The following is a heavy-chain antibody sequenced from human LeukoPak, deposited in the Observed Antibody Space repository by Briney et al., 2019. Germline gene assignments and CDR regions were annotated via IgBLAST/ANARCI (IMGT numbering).Heavy chain of an antibody. J-gene: IGHJ3*02. CDR1: GGSISSGGYY. CDR3: AREAPYCSSTSCQTSDAFDI. V-gene: IGHV4-31*03. CDR2: IYYSGST. Sequence: SETLSLTCTVSGGSISSGGYYWSWIRQHPGKGLEWIGYIYYSGSTYYNPSLKSRVTISVDTSKNQFSLKLSSVTAADTAVYYCAREAPYCSSTSCQTSDAFDIWGQGTMVTVSS. D-gene: IGHD2-2*01.